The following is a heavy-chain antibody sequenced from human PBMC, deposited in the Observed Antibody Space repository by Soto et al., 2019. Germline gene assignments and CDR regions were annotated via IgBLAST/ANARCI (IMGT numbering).Heavy chain of an antibody. D-gene: IGHD2-15*01. V-gene: IGHV1-69*12. CDR1: VGTFSSYA. J-gene: IGHJ5*02. CDR3: AREVVVAATGWFDP. Sequence: QVQLVQSGAEVKKPGSSVKVSCKASVGTFSSYAISWVRQAPGQGLEWMGGIIPIFGTAKYAQKFQGRVTITADESTSTAYMELSSLRSEDTAVYYCAREVVVAATGWFDPWGQGPLVTVSS. CDR2: IIPIFGTA.